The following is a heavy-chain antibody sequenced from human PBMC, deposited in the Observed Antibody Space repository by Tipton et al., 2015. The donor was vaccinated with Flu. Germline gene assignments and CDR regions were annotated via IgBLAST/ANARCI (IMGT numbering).Heavy chain of an antibody. D-gene: IGHD5-18*01. Sequence: TLSLTCAVYGGSFSGFYWSWIRQPPGKGLEWIGEINHSGSTNYNPSLKSRVTISVDTSKNQFPLKLSSVTAADTAVYYCARVYSFAKYRSFDYWGQGTLVTVSS. V-gene: IGHV4-34*01. J-gene: IGHJ4*02. CDR1: GGSFSGFY. CDR2: INHSGST. CDR3: ARVYSFAKYRSFDY.